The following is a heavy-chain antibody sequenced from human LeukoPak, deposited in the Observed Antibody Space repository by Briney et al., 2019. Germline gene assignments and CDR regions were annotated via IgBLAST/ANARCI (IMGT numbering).Heavy chain of an antibody. CDR2: ISSSSSYI. J-gene: IGHJ3*02. D-gene: IGHD2-2*01. CDR1: GFTFSSYS. V-gene: IGHV3-21*01. Sequence: PGGSLRLSCAASGFTFSSYSMNWVRQAPGKGLEWVSSISSSSSYIYYADSVKGRFTISRDNAKNSLYLQMNSLRAEDTAVYYCASPYQLPRGAFDIWGQGTMVTVSS. CDR3: ASPYQLPRGAFDI.